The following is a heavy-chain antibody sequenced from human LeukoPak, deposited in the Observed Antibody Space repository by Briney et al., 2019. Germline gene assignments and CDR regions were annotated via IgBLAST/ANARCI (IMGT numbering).Heavy chain of an antibody. D-gene: IGHD6-13*01. CDR1: GGSISSGSYY. J-gene: IGHJ4*02. CDR3: VRQRYTSSWFLDY. CDR2: IYTSGST. Sequence: SETLSLTCTVSGGSISSGSYYWSWIRQPAGKGLEWIGRIYTSGSTNYNPSLKSRVTISVDASKNQFSLNLNSVTAADTAVYYCVRQRYTSSWFLDYWGQGTLVTVSS. V-gene: IGHV4-61*02.